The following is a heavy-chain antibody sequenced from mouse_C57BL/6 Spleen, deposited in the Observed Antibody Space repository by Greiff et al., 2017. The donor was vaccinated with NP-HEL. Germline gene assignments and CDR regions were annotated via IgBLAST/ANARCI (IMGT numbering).Heavy chain of an antibody. D-gene: IGHD2-4*01. V-gene: IGHV1-7*01. Sequence: VKVVESGAELAKPGASVKLSCKASGYTFTSYWMHWVKQRPGQGLEWIGYINPSSGYTKYNQKFKDKATLTADKSSSTAYMQLSSLTYEDSAVYYCARHGYDYDDYFDYWGQGTTLTVSS. CDR2: INPSSGYT. J-gene: IGHJ2*01. CDR1: GYTFTSYW. CDR3: ARHGYDYDDYFDY.